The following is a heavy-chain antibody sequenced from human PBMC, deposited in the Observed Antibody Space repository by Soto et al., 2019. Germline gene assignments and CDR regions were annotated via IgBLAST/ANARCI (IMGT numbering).Heavy chain of an antibody. CDR3: TRPPLGSGYYLDAFDI. CDR2: IRSKANSYAT. V-gene: IGHV3-73*01. D-gene: IGHD3-3*01. CDR1: GFTFSGSA. Sequence: GGSLRLSCAASGFTFSGSAMHWVRQASGKGLEWVGRIRSKANSYATAYAASVKGRFTISRDDSKNTAYLQMNSLKTEDTAVYYCTRPPLGSGYYLDAFDIWGQGTMVTVSS. J-gene: IGHJ3*02.